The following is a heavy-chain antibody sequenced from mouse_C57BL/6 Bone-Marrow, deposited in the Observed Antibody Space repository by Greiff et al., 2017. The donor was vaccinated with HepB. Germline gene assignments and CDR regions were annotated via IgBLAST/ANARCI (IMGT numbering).Heavy chain of an antibody. D-gene: IGHD1-1*01. CDR3: AREDYGSSGDWYFDV. V-gene: IGHV1-55*01. Sequence: QVQLQQPGAELVKPGASVKMSCKASGYTFTSYWITWVKQRPGQGLEWIGDIYPGSGSTNYNEKFKSKATLTVDTSSSTAYMQLSSLTSEDSAVYYCAREDYGSSGDWYFDVWGTGTTVTVSS. CDR2: IYPGSGST. CDR1: GYTFTSYW. J-gene: IGHJ1*03.